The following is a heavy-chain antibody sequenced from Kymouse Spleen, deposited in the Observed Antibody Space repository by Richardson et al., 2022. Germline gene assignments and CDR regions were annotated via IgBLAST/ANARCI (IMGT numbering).Heavy chain of an antibody. Sequence: EVQLVESGGGLVQPGRSLRLSCAASGFTFDDYAMHWVRQAPGKGLEWVSGISWNSGSIGYADSVKGRFTISRDNAKNSLYLQMNSLRAEDTALYYCAKDSVVVPAASRTLYYYYGMDVWGQGTTVTVSS. CDR1: GFTFDDYA. D-gene: IGHD2-2*02. CDR2: ISWNSGSI. V-gene: IGHV3-9*01. J-gene: IGHJ6*02. CDR3: AKDSVVVPAASRTLYYYYGMDV.